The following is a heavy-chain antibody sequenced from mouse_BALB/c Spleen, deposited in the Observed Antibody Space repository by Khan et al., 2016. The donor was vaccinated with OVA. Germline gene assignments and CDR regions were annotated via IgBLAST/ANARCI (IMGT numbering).Heavy chain of an antibody. J-gene: IGHJ4*01. CDR3: ARVGYNGTMDY. Sequence: QIQLVQSGPELKKPGETVKISCKASGYTFTIYGMNWVRQAPGKGLKWMGWINTYTGEPTYADDFKGRFAISLETSASTAFLQINNLKNEDTATYFCARVGYNGTMDYWGQGTSVTVSS. V-gene: IGHV9-3-1*01. D-gene: IGHD2-14*01. CDR1: GYTFTIYG. CDR2: INTYTGEP.